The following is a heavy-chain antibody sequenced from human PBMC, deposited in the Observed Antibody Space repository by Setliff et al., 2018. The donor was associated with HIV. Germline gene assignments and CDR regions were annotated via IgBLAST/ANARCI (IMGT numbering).Heavy chain of an antibody. Sequence: GGSLRLSCAASGFTVSSNYMSWVRQAPGKGLEWVSVIYSGGSTYYADSVKGRFTISRDNSKNTLYLQMNSLRAEDTAVYYCARGGRDGGNFYYFDYWGQGTLVTVSS. CDR2: IYSGGST. CDR3: ARGGRDGGNFYYFDY. CDR1: GFTVSSNY. J-gene: IGHJ4*02. V-gene: IGHV3-66*01. D-gene: IGHD2-21*02.